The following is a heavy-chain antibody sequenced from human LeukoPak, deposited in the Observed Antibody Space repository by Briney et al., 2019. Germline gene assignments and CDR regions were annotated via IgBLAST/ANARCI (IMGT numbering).Heavy chain of an antibody. CDR1: GFTFSSYS. D-gene: IGHD3-16*01. CDR2: ISSSSSTI. Sequence: GGSLRLSCAASGFTFSSYSMNWVRQAPGKGLEWVSYISSSSSTIYYADSVKGRFTISRDNAKNSLCLQMNSLRDEDTAVYYCARDRPGEIDYWGQGTLVTVSS. CDR3: ARDRPGEIDY. V-gene: IGHV3-48*02. J-gene: IGHJ4*02.